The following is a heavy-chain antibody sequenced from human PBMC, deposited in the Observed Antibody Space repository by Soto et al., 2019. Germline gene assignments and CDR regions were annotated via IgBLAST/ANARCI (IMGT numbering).Heavy chain of an antibody. CDR3: AKNGDMITFGGVIVAPSFYYYYYYMDV. CDR1: GFTFSSYG. Sequence: QVQLVESGGGVVQPGRSLRLSCAASGFTFSSYGMHWVRQAPGKGLEWVAVISYDGSNKYYADSVKGRFTISRDNSKNTLYLQMNSLRAEDTAVYYCAKNGDMITFGGVIVAPSFYYYYYYMDVWGKGTTVTVSS. V-gene: IGHV3-30*18. D-gene: IGHD3-16*02. J-gene: IGHJ6*03. CDR2: ISYDGSNK.